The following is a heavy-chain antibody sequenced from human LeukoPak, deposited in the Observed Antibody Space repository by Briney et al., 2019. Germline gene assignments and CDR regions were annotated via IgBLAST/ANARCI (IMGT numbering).Heavy chain of an antibody. D-gene: IGHD2-8*01. Sequence: ASVTVSCKASGYTFTGYYMHWVRRAPGQGLEWMGWINPNSGGTNYAQKLQGRVTMTRDTSISTAYMELSRLRSDDTAVYYCASAPGVYFDYWGQGTLVTVSS. J-gene: IGHJ4*02. V-gene: IGHV1-2*02. CDR1: GYTFTGYY. CDR2: INPNSGGT. CDR3: ASAPGVYFDY.